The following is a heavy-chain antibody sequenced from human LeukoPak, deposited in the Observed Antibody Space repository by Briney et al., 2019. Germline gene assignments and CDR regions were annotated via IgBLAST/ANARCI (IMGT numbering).Heavy chain of an antibody. CDR1: GYSISGGYY. Sequence: NSSETLSLTCTVSGYSISGGYYWGWIRQPPGEGLEWIGTIYHSGSTYYNPSLKSRVSISLDTSKNQFSLKLSSVTAADTAVYYCARVYRYSSSWYYFDYWGQGTLVTVSS. D-gene: IGHD6-13*01. V-gene: IGHV4-38-2*02. CDR3: ARVYRYSSSWYYFDY. J-gene: IGHJ4*02. CDR2: IYHSGST.